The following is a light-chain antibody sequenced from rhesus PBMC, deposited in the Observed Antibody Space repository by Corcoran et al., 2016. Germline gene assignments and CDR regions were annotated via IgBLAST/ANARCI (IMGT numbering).Light chain of an antibody. V-gene: IGKV1-43*02. J-gene: IGKJ4*01. CDR3: LQYNIDPPT. CDR1: QGISNY. Sequence: DIQMTQSPSSLSASVGDRVTITCRASQGISNYLSWYQQKPGKGPKFLIYDASTLQSGVPSRFSGSGSGTDFTLTISILQPEDFATEYCLQYNIDPPTVGGGTKVESK. CDR2: DAS.